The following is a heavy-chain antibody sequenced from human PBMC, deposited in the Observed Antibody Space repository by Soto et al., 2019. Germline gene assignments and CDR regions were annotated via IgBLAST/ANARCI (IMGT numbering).Heavy chain of an antibody. CDR3: VRYCAGGNCSVGRFDP. Sequence: QVQLQESGPGLVKPSETLSLTCTVSGDSISSSSYYCSWIRQPPGKGLEWIGYIYYTGNTDYNPSLKSRLTISLDMSKNQFSLKLNSVTAADTAVYYCVRYCAGGNCSVGRFDPLGQGALVTVSS. CDR2: IYYTGNT. D-gene: IGHD2-8*02. V-gene: IGHV4-61*01. J-gene: IGHJ5*02. CDR1: GDSISSSSYY.